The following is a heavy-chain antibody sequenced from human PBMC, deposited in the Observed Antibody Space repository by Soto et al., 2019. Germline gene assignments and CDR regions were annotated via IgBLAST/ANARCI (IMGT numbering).Heavy chain of an antibody. Sequence: SETLSLTCAVYGGSFSGYYWSWIRQPPGKGLEWIGEINHSGSTNYNPSLKSRVTISVDTSKNQFSLKLSSVTAADTAVYYCARGPSLSCYGSGSLLGDYYGMDVWGQGTTVTVSS. CDR3: ARGPSLSCYGSGSLLGDYYGMDV. CDR1: GGSFSGYY. J-gene: IGHJ6*02. D-gene: IGHD3-10*01. CDR2: INHSGST. V-gene: IGHV4-34*01.